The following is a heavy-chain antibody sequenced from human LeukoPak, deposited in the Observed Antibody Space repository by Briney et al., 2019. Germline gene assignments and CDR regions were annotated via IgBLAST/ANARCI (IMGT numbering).Heavy chain of an antibody. CDR3: ATSDYGSGSYNY. J-gene: IGHJ4*02. CDR1: GGSISSYY. D-gene: IGHD3-10*01. V-gene: IGHV4-59*01. CDR2: IYYSGST. Sequence: SETLSLTCTVSGGSISSYYWSWIRQPPGKGLEWIGYIYYSGSTNYNPSLKSRVTISVDTSKNQFSLKLSSVTAADTAVYYCATSDYGSGSYNYWGQGTLVTVSS.